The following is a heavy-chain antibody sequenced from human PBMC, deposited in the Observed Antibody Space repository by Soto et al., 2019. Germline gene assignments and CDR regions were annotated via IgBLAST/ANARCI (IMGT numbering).Heavy chain of an antibody. J-gene: IGHJ6*02. D-gene: IGHD3-16*01. CDR1: GGSISRDGSDY. CDR3: GHSPRSFYYFGVDV. V-gene: IGHV4-31*03. Sequence: PSETLSLTCTVSGGSISRDGSDYWSWIRQHPGKGLEWIGYIYYSGSVYYNPSLESRVTISADTSKNQFSLKLSSVTAADTAVYYCGHSPRSFYYFGVDVWGQGTTVTVSS. CDR2: IYYSGSV.